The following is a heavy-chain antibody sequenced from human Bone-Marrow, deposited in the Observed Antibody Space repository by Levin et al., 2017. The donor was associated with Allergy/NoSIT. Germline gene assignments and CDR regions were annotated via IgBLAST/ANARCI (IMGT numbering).Heavy chain of an antibody. J-gene: IGHJ4*02. V-gene: IGHV1-2*02. Sequence: GESLKISCEASGYIFTNYFIHWVRQAPGQGLEWMGWINPNTGGTNYAQKFQGRVTMTRDTSISTAYMALTRLRSDDTAVYYCVRELLYLESADYWGQGTLVTVSS. CDR1: GYIFTNYF. CDR3: VRELLYLESADY. CDR2: INPNTGGT. D-gene: IGHD3-10*01.